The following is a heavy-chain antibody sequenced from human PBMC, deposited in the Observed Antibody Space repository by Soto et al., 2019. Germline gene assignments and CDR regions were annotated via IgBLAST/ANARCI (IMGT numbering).Heavy chain of an antibody. J-gene: IGHJ6*02. CDR3: ARAAYLYSSSWSSTYYYYYGMDV. CDR1: GGSTSSSNW. D-gene: IGHD6-13*01. CDR2: IYHSGST. Sequence: SETLSLTCAVSGGSTSSSNWWSWVRQPPGKGLEWIGEIYHSGSTNYNPSLKSRVTISVDKSKNQFSLKLSSVTAADTAVYYCARAAYLYSSSWSSTYYYYYGMDVWGQGTTVTVSS. V-gene: IGHV4-4*02.